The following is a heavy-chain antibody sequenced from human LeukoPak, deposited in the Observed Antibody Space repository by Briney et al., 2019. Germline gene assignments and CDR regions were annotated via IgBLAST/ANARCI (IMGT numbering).Heavy chain of an antibody. Sequence: GGSLRLSCAASGFTFSDFYMSWVRQAPGKGLEWVSIIYSGGSTYYADSVRGRFTISRDNSKNTLYLLMNSLRAEDTAVYYCATSGWWGYFDYWGQGTLVTVSS. CDR2: IYSGGST. V-gene: IGHV3-66*01. CDR3: ATSGWWGYFDY. CDR1: GFTFSDFY. D-gene: IGHD6-19*01. J-gene: IGHJ4*02.